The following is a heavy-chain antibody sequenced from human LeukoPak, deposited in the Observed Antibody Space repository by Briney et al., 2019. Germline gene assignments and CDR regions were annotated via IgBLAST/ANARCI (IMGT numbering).Heavy chain of an antibody. J-gene: IGHJ3*02. CDR1: GFTFSSYG. Sequence: PGGSLRLSCAASGFTFSSYGMHWVRQAPGKGLEWVAVISYDGSNKYYADSVKGRFTISRDNSKNTLYLQMNSLRAEDTAVYYCAKGYYFQGNVFDIWGQGTMVTVSS. CDR3: AKGYYFQGNVFDI. D-gene: IGHD3-10*01. CDR2: ISYDGSNK. V-gene: IGHV3-30*18.